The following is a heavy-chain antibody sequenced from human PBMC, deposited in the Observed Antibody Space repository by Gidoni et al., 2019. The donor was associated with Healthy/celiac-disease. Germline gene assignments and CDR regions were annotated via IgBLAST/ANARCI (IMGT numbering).Heavy chain of an antibody. CDR3: WGASSGWHSGFDY. CDR1: GFTFSNAW. D-gene: IGHD6-19*01. V-gene: IGHV3-15*01. CDR2: IKSKTDGGTT. Sequence: EVQLVESGGGLVKPGGSLRLSCAASGFTFSNAWRSWVRQAPGKGLEWVGRIKSKTDGGTTDYAAPVKGRFTISRDDSKNTLYLQMNSLRTEDTAVYYCWGASSGWHSGFDYWGQGTLVTVSS. J-gene: IGHJ4*02.